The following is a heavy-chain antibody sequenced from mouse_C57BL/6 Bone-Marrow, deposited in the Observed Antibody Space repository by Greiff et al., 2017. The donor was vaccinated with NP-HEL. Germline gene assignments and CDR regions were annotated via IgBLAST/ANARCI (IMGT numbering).Heavy chain of an antibody. V-gene: IGHV5-17*01. Sequence: VQLKESGGGLVKPGGSLKLSCAASGFTFSDYGMHWVRQAPEKGLEWVAYISSGSSTIYYADTVKGRFTISRDNAKNTLFLQMTSLRSEYTAMYYCARPPYYSNYGGFAYWGQGTLVTVSA. CDR2: ISSGSSTI. J-gene: IGHJ3*01. CDR1: GFTFSDYG. CDR3: ARPPYYSNYGGFAY. D-gene: IGHD2-5*01.